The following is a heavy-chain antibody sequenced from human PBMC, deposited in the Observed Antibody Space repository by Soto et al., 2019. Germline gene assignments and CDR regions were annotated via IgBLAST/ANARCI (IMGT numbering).Heavy chain of an antibody. CDR1: GYSISSGYY. CDR3: ARQGWDIVVVSASITSDH. J-gene: IGHJ5*02. V-gene: IGHV4-38-2*01. D-gene: IGHD2-2*02. CDR2: IYHSGST. Sequence: SETLSLTCAVSGYSISSGYYWGWIRQPPGKGLEWIGSIYHSGSTYYNPSLKSRVTISVDTSKNQFSLKLSSVTAADTAVYYCARQGWDIVVVSASITSDHWGQGTLVTVXS.